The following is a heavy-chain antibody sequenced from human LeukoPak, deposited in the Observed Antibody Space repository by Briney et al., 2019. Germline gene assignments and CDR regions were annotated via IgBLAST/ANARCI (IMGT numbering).Heavy chain of an antibody. CDR1: GYTFTGYY. CDR2: INPNSGGT. V-gene: IGHV1-2*02. J-gene: IGHJ1*01. Sequence: ASVKVSCKASGYTFTGYYMHWVRQAPGQGLEWMGWINPNSGGTNYAQKFQGRVTMTRDTSISTAYMELSRLRSDDTAVYYCARGPYYYDSSGQNEYFQHWARAPWSPSPQ. CDR3: ARGPYYYDSSGQNEYFQH. D-gene: IGHD3-22*01.